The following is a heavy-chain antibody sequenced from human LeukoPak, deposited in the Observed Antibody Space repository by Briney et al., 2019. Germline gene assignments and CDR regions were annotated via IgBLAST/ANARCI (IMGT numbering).Heavy chain of an antibody. Sequence: SETLSLTCAVYGGSFSGYYWSWIRQPPGKGLEWIGEINHRGSTNYNPSLKSRVTISVDTSKNQFSLKLISVTAADTAVYYCARGLNPDYWGQGTLVTVSS. CDR1: GGSFSGYY. J-gene: IGHJ4*02. V-gene: IGHV4-34*01. CDR3: ARGLNPDY. CDR2: INHRGST.